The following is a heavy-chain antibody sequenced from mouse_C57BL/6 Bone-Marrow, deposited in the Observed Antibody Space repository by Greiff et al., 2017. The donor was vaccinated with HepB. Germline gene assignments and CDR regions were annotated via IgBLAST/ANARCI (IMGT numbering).Heavy chain of an antibody. CDR1: GYTFTSYW. V-gene: IGHV1-69*01. CDR2: IDPSDSYT. Sequence: QVQLQQPGAELVMPGASVKLSCKASGYTFTSYWMHWVKQRPGQGLEWIGGIDPSDSYTNYNQKFKGKSTLTVDKSSSTAYMQLSSLTSEDSAVYYCAREGTTVAMDYWGQGTSVTVSS. J-gene: IGHJ4*01. D-gene: IGHD1-1*01. CDR3: AREGTTVAMDY.